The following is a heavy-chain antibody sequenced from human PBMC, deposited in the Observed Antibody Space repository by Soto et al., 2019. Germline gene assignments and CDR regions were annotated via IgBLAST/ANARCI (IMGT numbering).Heavy chain of an antibody. CDR2: IYFSGST. V-gene: IGHV4-31*11. Sequence: QLQLEESGPGLVKPSQTLSLTCAVSGGSITNGGYYWSWIRQHPGKGLEWIGSIYFSGSTYYNPSLKSRVTISVATPKNQFSLKLSSVTAADTAVYYCARDSHSQPPTHRWGGGYMDVCGKGTTVTASS. J-gene: IGHJ6*03. CDR1: GGSITNGGYY. D-gene: IGHD3-16*01. CDR3: ARDSHSQPPTHRWGGGYMDV.